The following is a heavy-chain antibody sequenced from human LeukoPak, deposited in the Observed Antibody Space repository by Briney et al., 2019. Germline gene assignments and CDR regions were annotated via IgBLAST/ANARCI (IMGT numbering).Heavy chain of an antibody. D-gene: IGHD1-26*01. Sequence: PGGSLRLSCAASGFTLSSNYMSWVRQAPGKGLEWVSVIYSGGSTYYADSVKGRFTISRDNSKNTLYLQMNSLRAEDTAVYYCAKDQWELRDIDYWGQGTLVTVSS. CDR1: GFTLSSNY. J-gene: IGHJ4*02. CDR2: IYSGGST. CDR3: AKDQWELRDIDY. V-gene: IGHV3-66*01.